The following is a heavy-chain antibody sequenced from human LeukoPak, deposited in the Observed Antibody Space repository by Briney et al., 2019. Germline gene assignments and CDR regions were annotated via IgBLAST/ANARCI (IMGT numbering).Heavy chain of an antibody. V-gene: IGHV4-39*07. CDR2: IFYSGTT. CDR3: ARKGYGDYRTFDY. CDR1: GGSISSSRYY. J-gene: IGHJ4*02. Sequence: SETLSLTCTVSGGSISSSRYYWAWIRQPPGKGLEWIGSIFYSGTTYYNPSLKSRVTISVDKSKSQFSLKLTSVTAADTAVYYCARKGYGDYRTFDYWGQGTLVTVSS. D-gene: IGHD4-17*01.